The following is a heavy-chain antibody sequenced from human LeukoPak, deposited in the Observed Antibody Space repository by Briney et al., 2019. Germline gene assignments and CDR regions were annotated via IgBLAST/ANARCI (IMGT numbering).Heavy chain of an antibody. CDR1: GGSISSYY. CDR2: IFYTGST. CDR3: ARDSAGSQDYGDYLDAFDI. J-gene: IGHJ3*02. D-gene: IGHD4-17*01. V-gene: IGHV4-59*12. Sequence: PSETLSLTCTVSGGSISSYYWSWIRQPPGKGLEWIGYIFYTGSTNYNPSLKSRVTISVDTSKNQFSLNVSSVTAADTAVYYCARDSAGSQDYGDYLDAFDIWGQGTMVTVSS.